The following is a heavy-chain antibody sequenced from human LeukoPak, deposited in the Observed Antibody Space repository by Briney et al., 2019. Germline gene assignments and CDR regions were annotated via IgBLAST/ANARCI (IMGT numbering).Heavy chain of an antibody. Sequence: GGSLRLSCAASGFTFSSYWTTWVRQAPGKGLEWVANIKQAGTEKYYVDSVKGRFTISRDNAKNSLYLQMDSLRAEDTAVYCCARVRGDYYFDFWGQGTLVTVSS. V-gene: IGHV3-7*04. D-gene: IGHD3-10*01. J-gene: IGHJ4*02. CDR3: ARVRGDYYFDF. CDR2: IKQAGTEK. CDR1: GFTFSSYW.